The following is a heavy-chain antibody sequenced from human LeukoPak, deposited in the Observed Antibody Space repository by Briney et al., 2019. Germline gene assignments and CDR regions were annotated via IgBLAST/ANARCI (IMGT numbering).Heavy chain of an antibody. V-gene: IGHV3-33*08. CDR1: GFTFSSYG. CDR2: IWYDGSNK. CDR3: AREDGYNKYNWFDP. D-gene: IGHD5-24*01. Sequence: GGSLRLSCAASGFTFSSYGMHWVRQAPGKGLEWVAVIWYDGSNKYYADSVKGRFTISRDNSKNTLYLQMNSLRAEGTAVYYCAREDGYNKYNWFDPWGQGTLVTVSS. J-gene: IGHJ5*02.